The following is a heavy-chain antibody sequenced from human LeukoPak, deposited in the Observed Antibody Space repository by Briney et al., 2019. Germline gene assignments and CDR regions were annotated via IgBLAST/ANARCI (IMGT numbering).Heavy chain of an antibody. V-gene: IGHV3-30*02. CDR2: IRYDGTNK. CDR3: AKDRTGYDSGLDAFDI. CDR1: GFSFSNYG. Sequence: PGGSLRLSCAASGFSFSNYGMHWVRQAPGKGLEWVAFIRYDGTNKYYADSVKGRFTISRDNSKNTLYLQMNSLRAEDTAVYYCAKDRTGYDSGLDAFDIWGQGTMVTVSS. D-gene: IGHD3-22*01. J-gene: IGHJ3*02.